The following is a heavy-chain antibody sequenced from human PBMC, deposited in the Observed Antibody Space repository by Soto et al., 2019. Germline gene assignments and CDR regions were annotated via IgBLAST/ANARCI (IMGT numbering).Heavy chain of an antibody. CDR1: GGSISSGGYY. D-gene: IGHD6-13*01. Sequence: TSEMLSLTCTVSGGSISSGGYYWSWIRQHPGKGLEWIGYIYYSGSTYYNPSLKSRVTISVDTSKNQFSLKLSSVTAADTAVYYCARYCIAAAGIFWFDPWGQGTLVTVSS. J-gene: IGHJ5*02. CDR2: IYYSGST. CDR3: ARYCIAAAGIFWFDP. V-gene: IGHV4-31*03.